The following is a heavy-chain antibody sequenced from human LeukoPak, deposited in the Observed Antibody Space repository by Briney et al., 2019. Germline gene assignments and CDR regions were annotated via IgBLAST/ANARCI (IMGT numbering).Heavy chain of an antibody. CDR3: AGDMITFGGVNGQSDL. CDR1: GFTFSDYY. CDR2: ISSSGSTI. D-gene: IGHD3-16*01. V-gene: IGHV3-11*01. Sequence: NTGGSLRLSCAASGFTFSDYYMSWIRQAPGKGLEWVSYISSSGSTIYYADSVKGRFTISRDNAKNSLYLQMNSLRAEDTAVYYCAGDMITFGGVNGQSDLWGRGTLVTVSS. J-gene: IGHJ2*01.